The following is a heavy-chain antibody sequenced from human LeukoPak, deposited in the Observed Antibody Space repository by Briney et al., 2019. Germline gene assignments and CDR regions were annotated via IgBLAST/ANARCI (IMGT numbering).Heavy chain of an antibody. J-gene: IGHJ4*02. D-gene: IGHD3-10*01. Sequence: ASVKVSCTASGYTFTDYYMHWVRQAPGQGLEWMGWINPNSGGTKYAQQFQGRVTMTRDTSISTGYMELSRLRSDDTAVYYCANFDITMVRGNGYWGQGTLVTVSS. CDR2: INPNSGGT. V-gene: IGHV1-2*02. CDR1: GYTFTDYY. CDR3: ANFDITMVRGNGY.